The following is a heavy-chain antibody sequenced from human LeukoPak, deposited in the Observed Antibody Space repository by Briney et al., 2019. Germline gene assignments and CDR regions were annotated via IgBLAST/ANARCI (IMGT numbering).Heavy chain of an antibody. V-gene: IGHV4-34*01. CDR1: GGSFSGYY. D-gene: IGHD3-22*01. CDR2: INHSGST. J-gene: IGHJ4*02. CDR3: ARGRYYDSSGDLYYFDY. Sequence: SETLSLTCAVYGGSFSGYYWSWIRQPPGKGLEWIGEINHSGSTNYNPSLKSRVTVSVDTSKNQFSLKLSSVTAADTAVYYCARGRYYDSSGDLYYFDYWGQGTLVTVSS.